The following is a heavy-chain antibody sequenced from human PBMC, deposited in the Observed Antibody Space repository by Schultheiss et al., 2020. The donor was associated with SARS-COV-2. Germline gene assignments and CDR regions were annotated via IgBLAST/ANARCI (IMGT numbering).Heavy chain of an antibody. CDR1: GGSISSGGYY. CDR2: IYYSGST. CDR3: ARDRPIAAPLGYYYYGMDV. V-gene: IGHV4-31*03. Sequence: SETLSLTCTVSGGSISSGGYYWSWIRQHPGKGLEWIGYIYYSGSTYYNPSLKSRVTISVDTSKNQFSLKLSSVTAADTAVYYCARDRPIAAPLGYYYYGMDVWGQGTTVTVSS. J-gene: IGHJ6*02. D-gene: IGHD6-6*01.